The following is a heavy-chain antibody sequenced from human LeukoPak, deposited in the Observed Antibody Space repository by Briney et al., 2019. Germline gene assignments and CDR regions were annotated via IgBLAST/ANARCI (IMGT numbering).Heavy chain of an antibody. J-gene: IGHJ4*02. CDR2: MYHSGST. D-gene: IGHD2-21*01. V-gene: IGHV4-38-2*01. CDR1: GYSIPSGYY. Sequence: ASETLSLTXVVSGYSIPSGYYWGWIRKPPGKGLERIASMYHSGSTYYKPSLKSRVTISVDTSKNQFSLKVNSVTAADTAVYYCARMCGGDCRGGFDYWGQGTLVTVSS. CDR3: ARMCGGDCRGGFDY.